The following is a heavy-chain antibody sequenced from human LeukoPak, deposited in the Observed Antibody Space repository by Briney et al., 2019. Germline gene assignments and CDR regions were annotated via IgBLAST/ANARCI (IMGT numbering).Heavy chain of an antibody. V-gene: IGHV3-23*01. CDR3: AKCPGGAADNWFCP. CDR1: GFTLSTYA. Sequence: RGSLRLSRAPSGFTLSTYAMNWGRHAPEKRLERVSGISAGGGSTYYTDSLKGRFTLSRDNSKNTLYLQMNSLTVEDTAVYYCAKCPGGAADNWFCPWGQGTLVTFSS. D-gene: IGHD6-13*01. CDR2: ISAGGGST. J-gene: IGHJ5*02.